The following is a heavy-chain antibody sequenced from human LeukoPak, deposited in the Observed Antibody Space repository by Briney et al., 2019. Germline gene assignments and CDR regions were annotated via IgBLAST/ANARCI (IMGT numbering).Heavy chain of an antibody. J-gene: IGHJ6*03. CDR2: ISSSSSYI. D-gene: IGHD3-3*01. V-gene: IGHV3-21*01. CDR1: GFTFSSYS. Sequence: PGGSLRLSCAASGFTFSSYSMNWVRQAPGKGLEWVSSISSSSSYIYYADSVKGRFTISRDNAKNSVYLQMNSLRAEDTAVYYCARGFGVAYYYYSMDVWGKGTTVTISS. CDR3: ARGFGVAYYYYSMDV.